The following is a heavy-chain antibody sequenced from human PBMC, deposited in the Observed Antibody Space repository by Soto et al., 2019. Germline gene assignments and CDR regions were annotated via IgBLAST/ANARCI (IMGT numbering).Heavy chain of an antibody. J-gene: IGHJ3*02. CDR3: ARVSGSNGDYGEPVDAFEI. CDR2: IYYSGST. V-gene: IGHV4-61*01. Sequence: SSETLSLTCTVSGGSVSSGSYYWSWIRQPPGKGLEWIGYIYYSGSTNYSPSLKSRVTISVDTSKNQFSLKLSSVTAADTAVYYCARVSGSNGDYGEPVDAFEIWGQGTMVTVS. D-gene: IGHD4-17*01. CDR1: GGSVSSGSYY.